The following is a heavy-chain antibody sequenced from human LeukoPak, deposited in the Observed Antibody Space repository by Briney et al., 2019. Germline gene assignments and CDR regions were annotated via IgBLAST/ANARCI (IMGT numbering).Heavy chain of an antibody. CDR2: IIPIFGTA. J-gene: IGHJ4*02. CDR1: GGTFSSYA. Sequence: GSSVKVSCKASGGTFSSYAISWVRQAPGQGLEWMGGIIPIFGTANYAQKFQGRVTITTDESTSTAYMELSSLRFEDTAFYYCARLTPTEGSGANPNWGQGTLVTVSS. V-gene: IGHV1-69*05. CDR3: ARLTPTEGSGANPN.